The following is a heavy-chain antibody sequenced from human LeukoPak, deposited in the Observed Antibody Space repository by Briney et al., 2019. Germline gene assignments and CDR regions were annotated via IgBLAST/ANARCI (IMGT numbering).Heavy chain of an antibody. J-gene: IGHJ6*02. Sequence: PGGSLRLSCAASGFTFSSYWMSWVRQAPGKGLEWVANIKEDGSEKYYVDSVKGRFTISRDNAKNSLYLQMNSLRAEDTAVYDCARDGSGNRYYYYGMDAWGQGTTVTVSS. V-gene: IGHV3-7*04. CDR3: ARDGSGNRYYYYGMDA. CDR1: GFTFSSYW. D-gene: IGHD2-15*01. CDR2: IKEDGSEK.